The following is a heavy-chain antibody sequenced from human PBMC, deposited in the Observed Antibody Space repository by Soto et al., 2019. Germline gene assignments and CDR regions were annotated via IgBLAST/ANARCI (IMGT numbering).Heavy chain of an antibody. V-gene: IGHV4-34*01. CDR2: INHSGST. J-gene: IGHJ4*02. CDR1: GGSFSSYY. CDR3: ARTSRFDS. D-gene: IGHD6-6*01. Sequence: QVLLQQWGAGLLKPSETLSLTCAVYGGSFSSYYWSWVRQPPGKGLEWIGEINHSGSTNYNPSLKSRVTISGDTSKSLFSLKLSTVTAADTAVYYCARTSRFDSWGQGTLVTVSS.